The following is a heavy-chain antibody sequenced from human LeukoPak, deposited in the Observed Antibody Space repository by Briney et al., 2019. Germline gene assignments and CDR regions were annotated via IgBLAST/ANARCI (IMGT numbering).Heavy chain of an antibody. D-gene: IGHD3-22*01. J-gene: IGHJ4*02. CDR1: GYTFTSYD. V-gene: IGHV1-8*03. CDR2: MNPNSGNT. CDR3: ARQSFVYYDSSVLGY. Sequence: GESLKISCKASGYTFTSYDINWVRQATGQGLEWMGWMNPNSGNTGYAQKFQGRVTITRNTSISTAYMELSSLRSEDTAVYYCARQSFVYYDSSVLGYWGQGTLVTVSS.